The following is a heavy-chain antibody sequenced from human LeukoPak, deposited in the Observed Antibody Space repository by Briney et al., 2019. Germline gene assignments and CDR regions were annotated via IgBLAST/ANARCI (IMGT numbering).Heavy chain of an antibody. CDR1: GYTFTSYG. V-gene: IGHV1-18*01. CDR2: ISAYNGNT. D-gene: IGHD3-3*01. Sequence: ASVKVSCKASGYTFTSYGISWVRQAPGQGLEWMGWISAYNGNTNYAQKLQGRVTMTTDTSTSTAYMELRSLRSDDTAVYYCATVGRYYDFWSGYIPPHYWGQGTLVTVSS. CDR3: ATVGRYYDFWSGYIPPHY. J-gene: IGHJ4*02.